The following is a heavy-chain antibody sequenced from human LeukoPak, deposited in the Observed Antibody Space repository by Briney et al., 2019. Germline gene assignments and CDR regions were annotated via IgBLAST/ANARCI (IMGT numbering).Heavy chain of an antibody. D-gene: IGHD3-10*01. V-gene: IGHV4-59*01. CDR2: IHSTGST. CDR1: GDSISSYS. Sequence: PSETLSLTCSVSGDSISSYSWSWIRQPPGKGLEWIGYIHSTGSTNYNPSLKSRVTISVDSSKNYFSLRLSSVTAADTAVYFCATVLVRGVNPWYFDLWGRGTLVTVSS. CDR3: ATVLVRGVNPWYFDL. J-gene: IGHJ2*01.